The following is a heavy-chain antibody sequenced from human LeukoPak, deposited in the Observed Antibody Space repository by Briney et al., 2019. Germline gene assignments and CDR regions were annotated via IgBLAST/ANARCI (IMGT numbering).Heavy chain of an antibody. CDR3: ARAPTQRFLEWLGELTYYYCMDV. J-gene: IGHJ6*03. D-gene: IGHD3-3*01. CDR1: GYTFTSYD. V-gene: IGHV1-8*03. Sequence: ASVKVSCKASGYTFTSYDINWVRQATGQGLEWMGWMNPNSGNTGYAQKFQGRVTITRNTSISTAYMELSSLRSEDTAVYYCARAPTQRFLEWLGELTYYYCMDVWGKGTTVTVSS. CDR2: MNPNSGNT.